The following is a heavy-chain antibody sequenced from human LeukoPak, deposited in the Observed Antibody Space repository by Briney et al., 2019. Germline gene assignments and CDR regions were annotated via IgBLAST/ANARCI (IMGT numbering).Heavy chain of an antibody. CDR1: KFIFCNYT. V-gene: IGHV3-21*04. D-gene: IGHD6-6*01. CDR3: VRERSVKARQEGGHRYYYYMDV. J-gene: IGHJ6*03. CDR2: ISRGSRSL. Sequence: PGGSLRLSCAASKFIFCNYTMNWVRQAPGKGLEWVSSISRGSRSLYYADSVKGRFTTSRDNAKDSLSLKMNSLRAEDTGVYYCVRERSVKARQEGGHRYYYYMDVWGNGTTVTVSS.